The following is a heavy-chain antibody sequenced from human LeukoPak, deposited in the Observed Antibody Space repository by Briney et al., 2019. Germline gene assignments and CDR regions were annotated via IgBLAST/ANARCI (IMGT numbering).Heavy chain of an antibody. CDR2: IRRDGNEK. D-gene: IGHD1-14*01. V-gene: IGHV3-7*01. CDR3: ARGGPPYALDI. Sequence: GGSLRLSCEASGFMFSDYYMHWVRQAPGKGPEWAADIRRDGNEKNYMDSLKGRFTISRDNAKNSLYLQMNSLRVEDTAVYYCARGGPPYALDIWGQGTMVTVSS. CDR1: GFMFSDYY. J-gene: IGHJ3*02.